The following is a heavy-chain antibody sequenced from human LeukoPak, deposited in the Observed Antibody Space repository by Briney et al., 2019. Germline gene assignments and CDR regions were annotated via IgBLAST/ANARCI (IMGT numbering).Heavy chain of an antibody. J-gene: IGHJ4*02. CDR2: ISGSSGGT. Sequence: GGSLRLSCAASGFTFSSYGMSWVRQAPGKGLEWVSSISGSSGGTYYADSVKGRFTISRDNSKDTLYLQMNSLRAEDTAVYYCAKECRGNAVDYWGQGTLVTVSS. D-gene: IGHD1-1*01. CDR3: AKECRGNAVDY. CDR1: GFTFSSYG. V-gene: IGHV3-23*01.